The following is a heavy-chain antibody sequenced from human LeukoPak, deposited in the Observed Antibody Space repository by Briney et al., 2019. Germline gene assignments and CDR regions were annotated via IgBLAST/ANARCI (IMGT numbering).Heavy chain of an antibody. CDR2: ISYDGSNK. D-gene: IGHD6-13*01. CDR1: GFTFSNYG. Sequence: PGGSLRLSCAASGFTFSNYGMHWVRQAPGKGLEWVAVISYDGSNKYYADSVKGRFTISRDNSKNTLYLQMNSLRAEDTAVYYCAKDSRSSWSYYYYYYGMDVWGQGTTVTVSS. CDR3: AKDSRSSWSYYYYYYGMDV. V-gene: IGHV3-30*18. J-gene: IGHJ6*02.